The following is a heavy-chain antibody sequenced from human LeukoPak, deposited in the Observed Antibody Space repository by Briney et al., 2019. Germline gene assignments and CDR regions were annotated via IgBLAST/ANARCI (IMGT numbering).Heavy chain of an antibody. CDR1: GFTVSGNY. J-gene: IGHJ4*02. CDR2: IYSGGST. Sequence: PGGSLRLSCAASGFTVSGNYMSWVRQAPGKGLEWFSVIYSGGSTYYSDSVKGRFTTSRDNSKNTLYLQMSSLRVEDTAVYYCARARYSPSYFDYWGQGTLVTVSS. V-gene: IGHV3-66*01. CDR3: ARARYSPSYFDY. D-gene: IGHD5-18*01.